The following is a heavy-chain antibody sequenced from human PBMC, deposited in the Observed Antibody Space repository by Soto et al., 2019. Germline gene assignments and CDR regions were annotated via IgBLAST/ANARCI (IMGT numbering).Heavy chain of an antibody. Sequence: QVQLQESGPGLVKPSQTLSLTCTVSGGSISSGGYYWSWIRQHPGKGLEWIGYIYYSGSTYYNPSLKSRVTISVDTSKNQFSLKLSSVTAADTAVYYCARDPTVTAEYYYYGIDVWGQGTTVTVSS. CDR1: GGSISSGGYY. J-gene: IGHJ6*02. CDR2: IYYSGST. CDR3: ARDPTVTAEYYYYGIDV. D-gene: IGHD4-17*01. V-gene: IGHV4-31*03.